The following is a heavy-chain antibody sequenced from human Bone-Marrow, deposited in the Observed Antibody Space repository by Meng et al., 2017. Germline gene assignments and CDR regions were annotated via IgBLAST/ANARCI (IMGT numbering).Heavy chain of an antibody. CDR3: AREGRGYDILTGYYRPYYYYGMDV. CDR1: GYSISSGYY. J-gene: IGHJ6*02. Sequence: GSLRLSCAVSGYSISSGYYWGWSRQPPGKGLEWIGSIYHSGSTYYNPSLKSRVTISVDTSKNQFSLKLSSVTAADTAVYYCAREGRGYDILTGYYRPYYYYGMDVWGQGTTVTVSS. V-gene: IGHV4-38-2*02. D-gene: IGHD3-9*01. CDR2: IYHSGST.